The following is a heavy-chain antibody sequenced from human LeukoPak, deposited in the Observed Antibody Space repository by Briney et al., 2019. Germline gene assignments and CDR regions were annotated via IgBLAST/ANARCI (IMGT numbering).Heavy chain of an antibody. Sequence: SETLSLTCAVYGGSFSGYYWSWIRQPPGKGLEWIGEINHSGSTNYNPSLKSRVTISVDTSKNQFSLKLSSVTAADTAVFYCARRGGIGYYYYYMDVWGKGTTVTVSS. J-gene: IGHJ6*03. V-gene: IGHV4-34*01. CDR2: INHSGST. CDR3: ARRGGIGYYYYYMDV. CDR1: GGSFSGYY. D-gene: IGHD3-16*01.